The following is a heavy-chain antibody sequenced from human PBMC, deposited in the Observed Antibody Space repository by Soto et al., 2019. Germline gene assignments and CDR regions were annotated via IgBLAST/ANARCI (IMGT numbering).Heavy chain of an antibody. CDR1: GYTFTDYY. Sequence: ASVKVSCKTTGYTFTDYYIHWVRQAPGQGPEWMGWTNPNSGGTSYARKFQGRVTMTRDTSISTAYMELSRLRSDDTAVYYCARDRADNDYFDSWGQGTLVTVSS. J-gene: IGHJ4*02. CDR3: ARDRADNDYFDS. D-gene: IGHD3-10*01. V-gene: IGHV1-2*02. CDR2: TNPNSGGT.